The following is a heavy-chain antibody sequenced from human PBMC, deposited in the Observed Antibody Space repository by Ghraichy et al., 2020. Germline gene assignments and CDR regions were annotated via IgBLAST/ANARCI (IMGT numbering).Heavy chain of an antibody. J-gene: IGHJ4*02. CDR2: TYYRSKWYN. Sequence: SQTLSLTCAISGDSVTSNSAAWNWVRLSPSRGLEWLGRTYYRSKWYNDYGGSVRSRVSVSPDTSKNQFSLQLNSVTPEDTAVYFCARAIDPPRAFDFWGQGILVNVSS. CDR1: GDSVTSNSAA. CDR3: ARAIDPPRAFDF. V-gene: IGHV6-1*01.